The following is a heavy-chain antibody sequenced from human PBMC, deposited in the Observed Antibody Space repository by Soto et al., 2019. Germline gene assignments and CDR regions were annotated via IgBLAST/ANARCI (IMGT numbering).Heavy chain of an antibody. CDR1: GFAFSNYA. D-gene: IGHD6-6*01. Sequence: GGSLRLSCAGSGFAFSNYAMSWVRQAPGKGLEWVSAISSAVNTYYADSVKGRFTISRDNSKNTLSLQMNSLRAEDTAVYYCAKQVRDGTSSPYYFDYWGQGTLVTVSS. J-gene: IGHJ4*02. CDR2: ISSAVNT. V-gene: IGHV3-23*01. CDR3: AKQVRDGTSSPYYFDY.